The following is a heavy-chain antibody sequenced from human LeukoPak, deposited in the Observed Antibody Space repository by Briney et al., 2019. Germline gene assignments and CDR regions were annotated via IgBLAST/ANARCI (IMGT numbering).Heavy chain of an antibody. CDR3: ARPGDGGYVYFDQ. Sequence: GESLKISCQATGYSFTAYWISWVRQMPGKGLEWMGRTDPTDSDTDYSPSFQGHVTISADKSIRTVYLHWNSLRASDTAMYYCARPGDGGYVYFDQWGQGTLVTVSS. V-gene: IGHV5-10-1*01. CDR2: TDPTDSDT. CDR1: GYSFTAYW. D-gene: IGHD5-12*01. J-gene: IGHJ4*02.